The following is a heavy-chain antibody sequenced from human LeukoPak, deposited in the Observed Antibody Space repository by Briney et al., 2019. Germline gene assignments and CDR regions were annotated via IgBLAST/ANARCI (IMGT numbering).Heavy chain of an antibody. V-gene: IGHV1-2*02. CDR1: GYTFTGYY. CDR2: INHNSGGT. J-gene: IGHJ4*02. D-gene: IGHD6-19*01. CDR3: GSSVAVHLIYY. Sequence: ASVKVSCGASGYTFTGYYMHWVRQAPGQGLEWMGRINHNSGGTNYAQKVQGRVTMTRDTSISTAYMQLSRLRSDDTAVYYCGSSVAVHLIYYWGQGTLVTVSS.